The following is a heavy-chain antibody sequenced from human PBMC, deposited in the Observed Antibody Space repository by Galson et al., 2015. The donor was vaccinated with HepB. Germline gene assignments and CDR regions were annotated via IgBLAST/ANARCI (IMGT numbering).Heavy chain of an antibody. Sequence: SLRLSCAASGFTFNSYGMTWVRQAPGKGLEWVSTVSDSGHYIYYADSVRGRFTISRDGSKNTLYLQMNSLSAEDTAIYYCARSGPYYFDFWGQGTLVTVSS. CDR3: ARSGPYYFDF. V-gene: IGHV3-23*01. D-gene: IGHD3-3*01. CDR2: VSDSGHYI. J-gene: IGHJ4*02. CDR1: GFTFNSYG.